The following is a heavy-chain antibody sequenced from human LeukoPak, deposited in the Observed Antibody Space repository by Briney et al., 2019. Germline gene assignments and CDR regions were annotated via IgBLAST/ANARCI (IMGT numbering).Heavy chain of an antibody. V-gene: IGHV3-72*01. CDR1: GVTFSSYA. CDR3: ARDEQLHY. D-gene: IGHD1-1*01. CDR2: TRNKANGYTT. Sequence: GGSLRLSCAVSGVTFSSYAMAWVRQAPGKGLEWVGRTRNKANGYTTEYAASVKGRFTVSRDDSKNSLYLQMNSLKTEDTAVYYCARDEQLHYWGQGTLVTVSS. J-gene: IGHJ4*02.